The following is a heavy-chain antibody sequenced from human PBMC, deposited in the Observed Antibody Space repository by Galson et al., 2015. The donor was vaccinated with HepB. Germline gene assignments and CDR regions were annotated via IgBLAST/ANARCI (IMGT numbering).Heavy chain of an antibody. CDR1: GDSISNSNYY. D-gene: IGHD3/OR15-3a*01. V-gene: IGHV4-39*02. CDR2: IYHRGNT. Sequence: ETLSLTCTVSGDSISNSNYYWAWIRQPPGKGLEWIATIYHRGNTYYNPSLQHRVTISIDTSRNEFYLKVNSVTAADTALYYCARDRYSHNLDAEYWGQGTLVTVPS. CDR3: ARDRYSHNLDAEY. J-gene: IGHJ4*02.